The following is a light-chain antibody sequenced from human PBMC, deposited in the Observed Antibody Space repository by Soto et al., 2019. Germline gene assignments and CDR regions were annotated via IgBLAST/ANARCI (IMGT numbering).Light chain of an antibody. CDR1: SSDVGGYDY. CDR2: DVS. CDR3: SSYTSSSSVV. J-gene: IGLJ2*01. Sequence: QSVLTQPASVSGSPGQSITISCTGTSSDVGGYDYVSWYQQHPGKAPKLMIYDVSNRPSGVSNRFSGSKSGNTASLTISGLRADDEADYYCSSYTSSSSVVFGGGTKVTVL. V-gene: IGLV2-14*01.